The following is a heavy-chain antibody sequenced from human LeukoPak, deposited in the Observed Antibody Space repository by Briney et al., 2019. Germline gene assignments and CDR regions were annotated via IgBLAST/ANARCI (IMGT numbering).Heavy chain of an antibody. Sequence: GSLSLSCAVSGVTFSSFAMSSGCRAPGKGVWWGLAVCCSGGSTYYQDPVKRRFTITRDNSKNTLYLQMNSLRAEDTAVYYCAKSSDPPRYSSSWYLNWGQGTLVTVSS. CDR2: VCCSGGST. V-gene: IGHV3-23*01. CDR3: AKSSDPPRYSSSWYLN. J-gene: IGHJ4*02. D-gene: IGHD6-13*01. CDR1: GVTFSSFA.